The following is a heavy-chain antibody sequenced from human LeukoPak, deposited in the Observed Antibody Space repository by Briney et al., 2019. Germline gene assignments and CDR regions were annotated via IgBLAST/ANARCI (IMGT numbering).Heavy chain of an antibody. CDR3: SRGSGWLSVY. CDR1: GFTFGDYL. Sequence: GGSLRLSCTASGFTFGDYLMSWFRQAPGKGLEWIGFISGGTTEYAASVKGRFTISRDDSTSIAYLQMNSLSTEDTAVYYCSRGSGWLSVYWGQGTLVTVSS. D-gene: IGHD6-19*01. J-gene: IGHJ4*02. V-gene: IGHV3-49*03. CDR2: ISGGTT.